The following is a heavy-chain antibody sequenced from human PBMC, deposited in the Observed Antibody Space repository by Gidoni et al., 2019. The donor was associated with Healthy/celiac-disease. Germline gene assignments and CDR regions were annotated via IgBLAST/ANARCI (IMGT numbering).Heavy chain of an antibody. CDR3: ARVQLAAAGYYFDY. CDR1: GYTCDDYG. V-gene: IGHV3-20*04. CDR2: INWDGGST. D-gene: IGHD6-13*01. Sequence: EVQLVASGGGVVRPGGSLRLSCAASGYTCDDYGRSWVRQAPGKGLEWGSGINWDGGSTGYADSVKGRFTISRDNAKNSLYLQMNSLRAEDTALYYCARVQLAAAGYYFDYWGQGTLVTVSS. J-gene: IGHJ4*02.